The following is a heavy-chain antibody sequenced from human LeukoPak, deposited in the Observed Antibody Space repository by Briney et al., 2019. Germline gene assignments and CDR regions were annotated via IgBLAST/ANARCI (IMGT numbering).Heavy chain of an antibody. V-gene: IGHV1-8*01. CDR2: MNPNSGNT. D-gene: IGHD6-19*01. CDR1: GYTFTSYG. J-gene: IGHJ6*02. Sequence: GASVKVSCKASGYTFTSYGINWVRQATGQGLEWMGWMNPNSGNTGYAQKFQGRVTMTRNTSISTAYMELSSLRSEDTAVYYCARARRPKYSSGWSHYYYYGMDVWGQGTTVTVSS. CDR3: ARARRPKYSSGWSHYYYYGMDV.